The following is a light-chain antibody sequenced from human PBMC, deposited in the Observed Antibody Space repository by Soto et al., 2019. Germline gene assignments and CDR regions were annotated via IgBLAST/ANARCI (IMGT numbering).Light chain of an antibody. Sequence: EIVLTQSPGTLSLSPGERATLSCRASQSVSSSDLAWYQQKPGRAPRLLIYGTSSRATGIPDRFSGSGSGTEFTLTISSLQSEDFAVYYCQQYNNWPPYTFGQGTKLEIK. J-gene: IGKJ2*01. CDR1: QSVSSSD. CDR3: QQYNNWPPYT. CDR2: GTS. V-gene: IGKV3-20*01.